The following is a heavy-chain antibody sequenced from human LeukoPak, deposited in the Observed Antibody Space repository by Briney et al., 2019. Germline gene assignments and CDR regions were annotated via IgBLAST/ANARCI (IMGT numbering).Heavy chain of an antibody. CDR3: ASSDGGNSATPGLFDY. J-gene: IGHJ4*02. D-gene: IGHD4-23*01. CDR1: GYTFTGYY. Sequence: ASVKVSCKASGYTFTGYYMHWVRQAPGQGLEWMGRINPNSGGTNYAQKFQGRVTMTRDTSISTAYMELSRLRSEDTAVYYCASSDGGNSATPGLFDYWGQGTLVTVSS. CDR2: INPNSGGT. V-gene: IGHV1-2*06.